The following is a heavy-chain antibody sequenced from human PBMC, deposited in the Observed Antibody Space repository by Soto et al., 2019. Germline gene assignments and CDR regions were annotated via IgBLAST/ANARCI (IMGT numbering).Heavy chain of an antibody. D-gene: IGHD2-8*01. CDR1: GGSISSGPSY. Sequence: PSETLSLTCTVSGGSISSGPSYWGWIRQPPGQGLEWVGSIYYLGNTYYNSSLGSRVVISVDKSKNQFSLKLSSVTAADTAVYYCAKWAPRPGAFDIWGLGTMVTVSS. V-gene: IGHV4-39*01. J-gene: IGHJ3*02. CDR2: IYYLGNT. CDR3: AKWAPRPGAFDI.